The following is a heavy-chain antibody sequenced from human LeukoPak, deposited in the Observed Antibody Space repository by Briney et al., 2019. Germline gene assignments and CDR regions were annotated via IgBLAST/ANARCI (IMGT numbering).Heavy chain of an antibody. Sequence: SETLSLTCTVSGGSISSYYWSWIRQPRGKGLEWIGYIFYSGSTNYNPSLKSRVTISVDTSKNQFSLKLSSVTAADTAVYYCARVRGYCSSTSCKYYYGMDVWGQGTTVTVSS. D-gene: IGHD2-2*01. J-gene: IGHJ6*02. CDR1: GGSISSYY. CDR3: ARVRGYCSSTSCKYYYGMDV. V-gene: IGHV4-59*08. CDR2: IFYSGST.